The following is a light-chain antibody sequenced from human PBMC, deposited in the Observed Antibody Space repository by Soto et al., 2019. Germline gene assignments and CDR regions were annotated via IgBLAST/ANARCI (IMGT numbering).Light chain of an antibody. V-gene: IGKV3-20*01. Sequence: EIVLTQSPGTLSLSPGERVTLSCRASQSINDKCLAWYRQTPGQAPRLLIYGASVRGTGIPDRFSGSGSGTDFTLTISRLEPEDFAVYYCQQYGTSTGTFGQGTKVEIK. CDR2: GAS. J-gene: IGKJ1*01. CDR1: QSINDKC. CDR3: QQYGTSTGT.